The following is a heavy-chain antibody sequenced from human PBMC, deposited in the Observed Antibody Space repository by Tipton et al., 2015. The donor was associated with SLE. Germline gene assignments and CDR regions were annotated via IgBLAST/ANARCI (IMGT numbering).Heavy chain of an antibody. D-gene: IGHD2-15*01. CDR2: VFHSGTT. Sequence: LRLSCTVSGYSIGSGFYWGWLRQPPGKGLEWIATVFHSGTTYYSPSLRSRLSVSIDTSKNQFSLKLRSVTAADTAVYYCAGAWQGYCSGGTCYVLDYWGQGTLVTVSS. V-gene: IGHV4-38-2*02. CDR1: GYSIGSGFY. CDR3: AGAWQGYCSGGTCYVLDY. J-gene: IGHJ4*02.